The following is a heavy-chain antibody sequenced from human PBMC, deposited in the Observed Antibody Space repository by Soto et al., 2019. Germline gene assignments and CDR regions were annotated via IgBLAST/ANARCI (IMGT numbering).Heavy chain of an antibody. CDR3: ARGDMAYASSGYYFHYYYGMDV. J-gene: IGHJ6*02. Sequence: ASVKVSCKASGYTFTSYYMHWVRQAPGQGLEWMGIINPSGGSTSYAQKFQGRVTMTRDTSTSTVYMELSSLRSEDTAVYYCARGDMAYASSGYYFHYYYGMDVWGQGTTVTVSS. D-gene: IGHD3-22*01. CDR1: GYTFTSYY. V-gene: IGHV1-46*01. CDR2: INPSGGST.